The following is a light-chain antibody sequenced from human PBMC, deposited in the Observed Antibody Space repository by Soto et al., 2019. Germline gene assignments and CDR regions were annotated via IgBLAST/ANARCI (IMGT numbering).Light chain of an antibody. Sequence: EIVLTQSPGTLSLSPGETATLSCRASQSVSSSYLAWYQLKPGQAPRLLIYGASGRATGIPDRFSGSGSGTDFTLTISRLEPEEFAVYYCQQYGSSFGQGTRLEIK. CDR2: GAS. CDR1: QSVSSSY. V-gene: IGKV3-20*01. CDR3: QQYGSS. J-gene: IGKJ5*01.